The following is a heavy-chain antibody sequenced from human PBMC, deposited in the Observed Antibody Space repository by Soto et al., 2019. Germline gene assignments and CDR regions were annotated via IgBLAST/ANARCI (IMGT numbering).Heavy chain of an antibody. CDR2: VSYSGTT. Sequence: SETLSLTCTVSGDSISQYYWSWIRQPPGKGLEWIGYVSYSGTTTYNPSLKSRVTISVDTSKKQFSLKLWSVTAADTAVYYCARSLRLGELSRWGQGTLVTVSS. D-gene: IGHD3-16*02. J-gene: IGHJ4*02. CDR3: ARSLRLGELSR. CDR1: GDSISQYY. V-gene: IGHV4-59*01.